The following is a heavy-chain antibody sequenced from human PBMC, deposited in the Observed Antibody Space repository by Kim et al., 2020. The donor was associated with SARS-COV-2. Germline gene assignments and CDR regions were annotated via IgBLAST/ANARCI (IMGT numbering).Heavy chain of an antibody. V-gene: IGHV1-46*01. Sequence: ASVKVSCKASGYTFTSYYMHWVRQAPGQGLEWMGIINPSGGNTNYAQKFQGRVTMTRDTSTSTVYMELSSLRSEDTAVYYCLVYCSGGSCYSESYGMDVWGQGTMVTVSS. CDR3: LVYCSGGSCYSESYGMDV. CDR1: GYTFTSYY. J-gene: IGHJ6*02. CDR2: INPSGGNT. D-gene: IGHD2-15*01.